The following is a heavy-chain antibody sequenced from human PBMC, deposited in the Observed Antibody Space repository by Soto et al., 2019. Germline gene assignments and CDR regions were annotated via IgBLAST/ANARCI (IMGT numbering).Heavy chain of an antibody. J-gene: IGHJ4*02. Sequence: ASVKVSCKTSGFTFTTYYFHWVRQAPGQGLEWMGIINPDGGVTTYAQRFQGRVTISVDTSKNQFSLKLSSVTAADTAVYYCARTSPQPGTTRWVPLDYWGQGTLVTVSS. CDR1: GFTFTTYY. CDR3: ARTSPQPGTTRWVPLDY. D-gene: IGHD1-1*01. CDR2: INPDGGVT. V-gene: IGHV1-46*01.